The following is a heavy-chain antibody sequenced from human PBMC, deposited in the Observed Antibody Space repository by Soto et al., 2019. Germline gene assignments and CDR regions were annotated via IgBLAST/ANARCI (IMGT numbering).Heavy chain of an antibody. Sequence: SQTLALTCAISGDSVSSNSAAWNWIRQSPSRGLEWLGRTYYRSKWYNDYAVSVKSRITINPDTSKNQFSLQLNSVTPEDTAVYFCERDLRSSQGVLVVYFDSWGRETLVTVPS. D-gene: IGHD6-6*01. CDR1: GDSVSSNSAA. CDR3: ERDLRSSQGVLVVYFDS. CDR2: TYYRSKWYN. J-gene: IGHJ4*02. V-gene: IGHV6-1*01.